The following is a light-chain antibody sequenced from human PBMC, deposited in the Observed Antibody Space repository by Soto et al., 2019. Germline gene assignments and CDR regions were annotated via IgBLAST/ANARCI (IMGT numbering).Light chain of an antibody. CDR3: RSYASSLDVV. CDR2: GNS. V-gene: IGLV1-40*01. Sequence: QSVLTQPPSVSGAPGQRVTISCTGSSSNIGGGYDVPWYQQLPSTAPKLIIYGNSNRPSGVPDRFSGSKSGTSASLAITGLQAEDEADYYCRSYASSLDVVFGGGTKLTVL. CDR1: SSNIGGGYD. J-gene: IGLJ2*01.